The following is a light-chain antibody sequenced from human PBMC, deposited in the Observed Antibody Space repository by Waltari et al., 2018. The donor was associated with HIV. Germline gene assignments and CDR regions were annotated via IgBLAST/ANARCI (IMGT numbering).Light chain of an antibody. CDR3: ASFTGDDTVL. J-gene: IGLJ2*01. CDR1: DSDFGLYNY. Sequence: SAVTQPASVSGLPGQSVTISCTGGDSDFGLYNYVSWYQQHPGKVPSLILFDVDIRPPGISDRFSGSKSGPTASLNISGLRAEDEADYYCASFTGDDTVLFGGGTKVTVL. V-gene: IGLV2-14*03. CDR2: DVD.